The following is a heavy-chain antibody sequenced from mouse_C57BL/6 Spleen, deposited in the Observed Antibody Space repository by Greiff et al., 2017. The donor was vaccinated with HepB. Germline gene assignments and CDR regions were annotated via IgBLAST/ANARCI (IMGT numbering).Heavy chain of an antibody. V-gene: IGHV2-4*01. CDR1: GFSLTSYG. D-gene: IGHD2-5*01. CDR3: AKKEEYSNYDAMDY. J-gene: IGHJ4*01. CDR2: IWSGGST. Sequence: VQLQQSGPGLVQPSQRLSITCTVSGFSLTSYGVHWVRQPPGTGLEWLGVIWSGGSTDYNAAFISRLSISQANSKSQVLFQMNSLQADDTVIYYCAKKEEYSNYDAMDYWGQGTSVTVSS.